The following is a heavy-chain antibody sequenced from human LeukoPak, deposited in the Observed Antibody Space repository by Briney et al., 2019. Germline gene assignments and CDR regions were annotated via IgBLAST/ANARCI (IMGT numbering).Heavy chain of an antibody. J-gene: IGHJ6*02. Sequence: GGSLRLSCTASGFMFSAYSMNWVRQAPGKGLEWVSSISGSSGNIYYADPVKGRFTVARDNAKNSLYLQMNSLRAEDTAVYFCAGIDGDYGWPQGLGYSYALDVWGQGTTVTVSS. CDR1: GFMFSAYS. V-gene: IGHV3-21*01. D-gene: IGHD4-17*01. CDR3: AGIDGDYGWPQGLGYSYALDV. CDR2: ISGSSGNI.